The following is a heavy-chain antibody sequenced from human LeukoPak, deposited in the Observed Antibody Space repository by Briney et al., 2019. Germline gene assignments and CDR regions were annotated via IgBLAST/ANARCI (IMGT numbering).Heavy chain of an antibody. V-gene: IGHV4-30-2*01. J-gene: IGHJ3*02. CDR1: GGSISSGGYS. CDR2: IYHSGST. CDR3: ARGKARAFDI. Sequence: SETLSLTCAVSGGSISSGGYSWSWIRQPPGKGLEWIGYIYHSGSTYYNPSLKSRVTISVDGSKNQFSLKLSSVTAADTAVYYCARGKARAFDIWGRGTMVTVSS.